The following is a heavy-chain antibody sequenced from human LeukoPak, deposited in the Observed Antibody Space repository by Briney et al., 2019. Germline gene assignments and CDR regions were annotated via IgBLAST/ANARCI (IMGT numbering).Heavy chain of an antibody. D-gene: IGHD4-17*01. CDR2: IYPGESET. J-gene: IGHJ4*02. CDR1: GYTFTSYW. Sequence: GESLKISCKGSGYTFTSYWINWVRQLPGKGLEWMGIIYPGESETRYSPSFQGQVTISADKSITTVYLQWSSLKASDTAMYYCARLYGDYALDYWGQGTLVTVSS. V-gene: IGHV5-51*01. CDR3: ARLYGDYALDY.